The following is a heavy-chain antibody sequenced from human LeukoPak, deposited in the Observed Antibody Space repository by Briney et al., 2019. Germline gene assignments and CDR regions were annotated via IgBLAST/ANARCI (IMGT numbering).Heavy chain of an antibody. CDR3: AKEGSYSSSWYFDY. CDR1: GFTFRNHG. Sequence: GRSLRLSCAASGFTFRNHGMYWVRQAPGKGLEWVAVISYDGSSKNYADSVRGRFTISRDNSRNTVHLQMNSLRAGDTAVYYCAKEGSYSSSWYFDYWGQGTLVTVSS. V-gene: IGHV3-30*18. D-gene: IGHD6-13*01. CDR2: ISYDGSSK. J-gene: IGHJ4*02.